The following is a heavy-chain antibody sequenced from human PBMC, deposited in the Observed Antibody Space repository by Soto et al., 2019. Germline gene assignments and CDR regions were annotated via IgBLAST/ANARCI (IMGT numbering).Heavy chain of an antibody. Sequence: QLQMQESGPGLVKPSETLSLTCTVSGGSISSSSHYWGWIRQPPGEGLEWIASISYSGPTQYNPSLKSRVTISVDTSTNQFSLRLSSVTAADTAVYYCARHIDGSAIIAPVWGQGTLVTVSS. D-gene: IGHD2-2*03. CDR2: ISYSGPT. V-gene: IGHV4-39*01. CDR1: GGSISSSSHY. J-gene: IGHJ4*02. CDR3: ARHIDGSAIIAPV.